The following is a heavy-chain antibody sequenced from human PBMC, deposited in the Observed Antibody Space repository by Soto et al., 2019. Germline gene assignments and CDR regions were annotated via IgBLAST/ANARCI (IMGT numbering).Heavy chain of an antibody. Sequence: PGGSLRLASAASGFTFSNYAMSWVRQAPGKGLEWVSAISGGGRSTYYADSVKGRFTISRDNSKSMLYLQMNSLRVEDTAVYYCAKDNDYYDSSLLDYWGQGSLVTVSS. V-gene: IGHV3-23*01. CDR1: GFTFSNYA. J-gene: IGHJ4*02. CDR3: AKDNDYYDSSLLDY. D-gene: IGHD3-22*01. CDR2: ISGGGRST.